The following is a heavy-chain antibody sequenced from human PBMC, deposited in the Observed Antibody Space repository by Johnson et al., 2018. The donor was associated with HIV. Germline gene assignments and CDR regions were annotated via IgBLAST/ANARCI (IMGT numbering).Heavy chain of an antibody. V-gene: IGHV3-11*01. Sequence: QMLLVESGGGLVKPGGSLRLSCAASGFTFSDYYMSWIRQAPGKGLEWVSYITSSGRTTYYADSVKGRFTISRDDSKNTLDLQMNSLRADDTAVYYCVRGSITRIRGVIGCDVWGHGTMVTVSA. CDR1: GFTFSDYY. CDR3: VRGSITRIRGVIGCDV. D-gene: IGHD3-10*01. CDR2: ITSSGRTT. J-gene: IGHJ3*01.